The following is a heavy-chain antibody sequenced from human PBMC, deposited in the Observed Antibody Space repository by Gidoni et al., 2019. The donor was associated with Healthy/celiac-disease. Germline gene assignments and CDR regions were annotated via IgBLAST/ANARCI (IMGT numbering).Heavy chain of an antibody. CDR2: INAGNGNT. CDR1: GYTFTSYA. Sequence: QVQLVQSGAEVKKPGASVKGCCKASGYTFTSYAMHWVRQAPGHKLEWRGWINAGNGNTKYSQKFQGRVTITRDTSASTAYMELSSLRSEDTAVYDCAREHCSSTSCYVGYWGQGTLVTVSS. J-gene: IGHJ4*02. D-gene: IGHD2-2*01. CDR3: AREHCSSTSCYVGY. V-gene: IGHV1-3*01.